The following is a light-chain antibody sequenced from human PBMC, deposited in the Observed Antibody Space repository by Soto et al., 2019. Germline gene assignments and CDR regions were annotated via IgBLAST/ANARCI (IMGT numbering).Light chain of an antibody. V-gene: IGLV2-14*01. CDR1: SSDVGGYNF. CDR3: SSYTSSSTLV. CDR2: DVR. J-gene: IGLJ2*01. Sequence: QSALTQPASVSESPGQSITISCTGTSSDVGGYNFVSWYQQYPGKAPKLMISDVRNRPSGVSTRFSGSKSGNTASLTISGLQAEDEADYYCSSYTSSSTLVFGGGTKLTVL.